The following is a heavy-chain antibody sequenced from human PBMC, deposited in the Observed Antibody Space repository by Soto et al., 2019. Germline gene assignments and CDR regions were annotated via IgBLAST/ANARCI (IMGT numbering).Heavy chain of an antibody. CDR1: GFTFSTYT. J-gene: IGHJ4*02. Sequence: EVQLVESGGGLVKPGGSLRLSCAASGFTFSTYTMNWVRQAPGKGLEWVSSISSGSSYIYYADSVKGRFTISRDNAKNSLYLQMNSLRPEDTAVYYCARHYDTSGVLWNGGGQGTLVTVSS. D-gene: IGHD3-22*01. CDR3: ARHYDTSGVLWNG. V-gene: IGHV3-21*01. CDR2: ISSGSSYI.